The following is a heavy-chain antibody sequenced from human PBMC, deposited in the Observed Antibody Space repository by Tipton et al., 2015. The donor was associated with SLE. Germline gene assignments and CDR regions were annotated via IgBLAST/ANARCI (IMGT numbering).Heavy chain of an antibody. CDR3: ASGPYSSSWYYFDY. D-gene: IGHD6-13*01. CDR2: IIPILGIA. J-gene: IGHJ4*02. CDR1: GGTFSSYT. V-gene: IGHV1-69*09. Sequence: QLVQSGAEVKKPGSSVKVSCKASGGTFSSYTISWVRQAPGQGLEWMGRIIPILGIANYAQKFQGRVTITADKSTSTAYMELSSLRSEDTAVYYCASGPYSSSWYYFDYWGQGTLVTVSS.